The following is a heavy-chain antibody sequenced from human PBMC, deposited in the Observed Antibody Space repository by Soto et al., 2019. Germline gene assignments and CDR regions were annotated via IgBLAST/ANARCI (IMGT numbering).Heavy chain of an antibody. D-gene: IGHD2-15*01. CDR2: MNPNSGNT. CDR3: ARGGYCSGGSCYLVNLGYYYYYMDV. Sequence: ASVKVSCKASGYTFTIYDINWVRQATGQGLEWMGWMNPNSGNTGYAQKFQGRVTMTRNTSISTAYVELSSLRSEDTAVYYCARGGYCSGGSCYLVNLGYYYYYMDVWGKGTTVTVSS. J-gene: IGHJ6*03. CDR1: GYTFTIYD. V-gene: IGHV1-8*01.